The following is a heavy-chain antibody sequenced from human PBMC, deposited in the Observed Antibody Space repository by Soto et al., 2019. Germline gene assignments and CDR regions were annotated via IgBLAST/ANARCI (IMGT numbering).Heavy chain of an antibody. V-gene: IGHV3-30-3*01. J-gene: IGHJ4*02. D-gene: IGHD1-26*01. CDR2: ISYDGSNK. CDR1: GFNFSNYA. CDR3: ATGTLRERQRGYFAY. Sequence: QVQLVESGGGVVQPGRSLRLSCAASGFNFSNYAGHWVRQAPGKGLEWVAVISYDGSNKYYTDSVKGRFTISRDNSKKALFLQMKNQRAEDTAVYYCATGTLRERQRGYFAYWGQGTLVTVSS.